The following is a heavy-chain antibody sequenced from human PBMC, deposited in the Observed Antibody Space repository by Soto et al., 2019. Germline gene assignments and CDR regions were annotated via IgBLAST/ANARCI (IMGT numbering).Heavy chain of an antibody. CDR3: ARQNYYDSSGYYIDY. CDR1: GGSISSSSYY. CDR2: IYYSGST. V-gene: IGHV4-39*01. J-gene: IGHJ4*02. Sequence: SETLSLTCTVSGGSISSSSYYWGWIRQPPGKGLEWIGSIYYSGSTYYNPSLKSRVTISVDTSKNQFSLKLNSVTAADTAVYYCARQNYYDSSGYYIDYWGQGTLVTVSS. D-gene: IGHD3-22*01.